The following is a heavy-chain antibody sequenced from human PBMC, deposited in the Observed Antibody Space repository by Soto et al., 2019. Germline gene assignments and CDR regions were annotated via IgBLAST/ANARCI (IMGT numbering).Heavy chain of an antibody. CDR1: GGSIYRSGYY. V-gene: IGHV4-39*01. CDR2: IDYNGVT. Sequence: SETLSLTCTVSGGSIYRSGYYWGWIRQPPGRGLEWIGNIDYNGVTYSNPSLKSRVTISRDTSKNQFSLKLTSVTAADAALYYCGKVLVGATGHTDSDSWGPGTMVTVYS. CDR3: GKVLVGATGHTDSDS. D-gene: IGHD2-15*01. J-gene: IGHJ4*02.